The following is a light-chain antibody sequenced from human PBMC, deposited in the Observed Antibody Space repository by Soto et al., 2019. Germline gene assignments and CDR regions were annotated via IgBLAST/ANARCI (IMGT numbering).Light chain of an antibody. J-gene: IGLJ3*02. CDR2: EVR. CDR1: SRDVGSYNL. CDR3: SSATTASPLV. Sequence: QSALTQPASVSGSPGQSITISCTGTSRDVGSYNLVSWYQHRPGEAPKLIISEVRNRPSGISHRFTGSKSGNTASLTISGHHAEDEAYYYCSSATTASPLVFGAGTKLTVL. V-gene: IGLV2-14*01.